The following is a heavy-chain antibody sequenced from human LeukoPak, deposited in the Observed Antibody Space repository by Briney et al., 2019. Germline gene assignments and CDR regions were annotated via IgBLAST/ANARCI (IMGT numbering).Heavy chain of an antibody. D-gene: IGHD2-21*01. J-gene: IGHJ4*02. CDR3: ARDDSRSYLY. Sequence: SETLSLTCTVSGGSINSYYWSWIRQPPGKGLEWIGYIYYSGSTNYSPSLKSRVSMSVDTSKNQFSLKLSSVTAADTAVYYCARDDSRSYLYWGQGTLVTVSS. CDR2: IYYSGST. CDR1: GGSINSYY. V-gene: IGHV4-59*12.